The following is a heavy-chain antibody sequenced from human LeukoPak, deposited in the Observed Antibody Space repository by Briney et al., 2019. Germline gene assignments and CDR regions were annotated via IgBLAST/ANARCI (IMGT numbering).Heavy chain of an antibody. Sequence: GGSLRLSCAASGFTFSSYGMHWVRQAPGKGLEWVSAISGSGGSTYYADSVKGRFTISRDNSKNTLYMQMNSLRAEDTAVYYCARKGASGWSDAFDIWGQGTMVTVSS. CDR3: ARKGASGWSDAFDI. V-gene: IGHV3-23*01. J-gene: IGHJ3*02. CDR1: GFTFSSYG. CDR2: ISGSGGST. D-gene: IGHD6-19*01.